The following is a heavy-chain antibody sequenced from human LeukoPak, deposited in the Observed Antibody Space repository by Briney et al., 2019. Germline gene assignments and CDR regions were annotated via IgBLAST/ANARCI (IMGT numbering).Heavy chain of an antibody. V-gene: IGHV3-20*04. CDR1: GFTFNDYG. J-gene: IGHJ4*02. CDR2: INWNGGST. D-gene: IGHD4-17*01. Sequence: PGGSLRLSXAASGFTFNDYGMSWVRQAPGKGLEWVSGINWNGGSTGYADSVKGRFTISRDNAKNPLYLQMNSLRAEDTALYYCAREAYGDYEYYFDYWGQGTLVTVSS. CDR3: AREAYGDYEYYFDY.